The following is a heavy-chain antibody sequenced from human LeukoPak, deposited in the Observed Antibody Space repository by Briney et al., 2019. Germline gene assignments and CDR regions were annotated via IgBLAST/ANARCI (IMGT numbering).Heavy chain of an antibody. J-gene: IGHJ4*02. CDR1: GFTFSNAW. CDR3: TTDAIYCSGGSCTPDFDY. Sequence: GGSLRLSCAASGFTFSNAWMSWVRQAPGKGLEWVGRIKSKTDGGTTDYAAPVKGRFTISRDDSKNTLYLQMNSLKTEDTAVYYCTTDAIYCSGGSCTPDFDYWGQGTLVTVSS. CDR2: IKSKTDGGTT. V-gene: IGHV3-15*01. D-gene: IGHD2-15*01.